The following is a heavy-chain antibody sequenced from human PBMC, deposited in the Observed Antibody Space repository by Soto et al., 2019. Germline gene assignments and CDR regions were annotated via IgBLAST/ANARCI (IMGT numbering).Heavy chain of an antibody. V-gene: IGHV1-18*04. J-gene: IGHJ6*02. CDR3: ARDIRFLEWLSRTDYYYGMDV. D-gene: IGHD3-3*01. CDR2: ISSYNGNT. CDR1: GYTFTSYG. Sequence: AAVKVSCKASGYTFTSYGISWVRQAPLQGVEWMGWISSYNGNTNYAQKLQGRVTMTTDTSTSTAYMELRSLRSDDTAVYDCARDIRFLEWLSRTDYYYGMDVWGQGTTVTVSS.